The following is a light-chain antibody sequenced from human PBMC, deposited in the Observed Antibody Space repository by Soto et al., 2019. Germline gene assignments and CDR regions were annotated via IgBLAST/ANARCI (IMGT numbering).Light chain of an antibody. CDR3: QQYNNWPRT. CDR1: QSVSSN. V-gene: IGKV3-15*01. CDR2: YAS. Sequence: EIVMAQSPATLSVSPGERATLSCRASQSVSSNLAWYQQKAGQAPRLLIYYASTRATGIPARFSGSGSGTEFTLTISSLQSEDFAVYYCQQYNNWPRTFGQGTKLEV. J-gene: IGKJ1*01.